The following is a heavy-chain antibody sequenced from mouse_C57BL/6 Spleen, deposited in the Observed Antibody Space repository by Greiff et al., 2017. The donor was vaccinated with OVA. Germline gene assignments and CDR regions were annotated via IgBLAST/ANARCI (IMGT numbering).Heavy chain of an antibody. Sequence: EVQLQQSGPELVKPGASVKISCKASGYTFTDYYMNWVKQSHGKSLEWIGDINPNNGGTSYNQKFKGKATLTVDKSSSTAYMELRSLTSEDSAVYYCARWGMDYWGQGTSVTVSS. CDR1: GYTFTDYY. CDR2: INPNNGGT. J-gene: IGHJ4*01. V-gene: IGHV1-26*01. CDR3: ARWGMDY.